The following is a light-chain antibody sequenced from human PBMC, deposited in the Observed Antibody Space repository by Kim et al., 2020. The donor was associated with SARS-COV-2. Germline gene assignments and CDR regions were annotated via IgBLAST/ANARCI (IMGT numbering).Light chain of an antibody. V-gene: IGLV1-40*01. CDR1: SSNIGAGYD. CDR2: GNS. CDR3: QSYDSSLSGSGV. J-gene: IGLJ1*01. Sequence: VTISCTGSSSNIGAGYDGHWYQQLPGTAPKLLIYGNSNRPSGVPDRFSGSKSGTSASLAITGLQADDEADYYCQSYDSSLSGSGVFGTGTKVTVL.